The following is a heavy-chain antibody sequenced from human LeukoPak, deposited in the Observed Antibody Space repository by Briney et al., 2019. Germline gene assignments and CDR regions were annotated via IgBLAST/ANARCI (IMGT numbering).Heavy chain of an antibody. Sequence: SXTLSLTCTVSGGSISSGSYYWSWIRQPAGKGLEWIVRIYTSGSTNYNPYLKSRVTITENTAKNQFSLKLSSVTAADTAVYYCARDLENYYDSSGYYTWYFDYWGQGTLVTVSS. CDR3: ARDLENYYDSSGYYTWYFDY. J-gene: IGHJ4*02. CDR1: GGSISSGSYY. D-gene: IGHD3-22*01. V-gene: IGHV4-61*02. CDR2: IYTSGST.